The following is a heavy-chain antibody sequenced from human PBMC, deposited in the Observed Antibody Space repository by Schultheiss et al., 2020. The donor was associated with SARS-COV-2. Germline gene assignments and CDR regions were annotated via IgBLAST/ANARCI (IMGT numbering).Heavy chain of an antibody. CDR3: ARGQGGAFSSFDY. D-gene: IGHD1-26*01. J-gene: IGHJ4*02. CDR2: IYYSGST. CDR1: GGSVSSGSYY. V-gene: IGHV4-61*01. Sequence: SETLSLTCTVSGGSVSSGSYYWSWIRQPPGKGLEWIGYIYYSGSTYYTPSLKSRVTISVDTSKNQFSLKLSSVTAADTAVYYCARGQGGAFSSFDYWGPGTLVTVSS.